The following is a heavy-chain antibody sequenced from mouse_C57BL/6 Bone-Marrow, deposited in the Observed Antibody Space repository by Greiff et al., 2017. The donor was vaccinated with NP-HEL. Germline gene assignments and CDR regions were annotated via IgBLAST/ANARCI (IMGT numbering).Heavy chain of an antibody. CDR3: ARWYFDV. Sequence: EVQLVESGGDLVKPGGSLKLSCAASGFTFSSYGMSWVRQTPDKRLEWVATISSGGSYTYYPDSVKGRFTISRDNAKNTLYLQMSSLKSEDTAMYYCARWYFDVWGTGTTVTVSS. J-gene: IGHJ1*03. CDR2: ISSGGSYT. CDR1: GFTFSSYG. V-gene: IGHV5-6*01.